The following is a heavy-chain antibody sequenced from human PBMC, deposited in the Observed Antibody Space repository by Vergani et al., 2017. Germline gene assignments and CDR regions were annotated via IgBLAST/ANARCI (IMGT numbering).Heavy chain of an antibody. CDR1: GGTFSSYA. Sequence: QVQLVQSGAEVKKPGSSVKVSCKASGGTFSSYAISWVRQAPGQGLEWMGRINTGNGNTKYSQKFQGRVTITRDTSASTAYMELSSLRSEDTAVYYCARCGSLVRYFQHWGQGTLVTVSS. D-gene: IGHD1-26*01. CDR2: INTGNGNT. CDR3: ARCGSLVRYFQH. J-gene: IGHJ1*01. V-gene: IGHV1-3*04.